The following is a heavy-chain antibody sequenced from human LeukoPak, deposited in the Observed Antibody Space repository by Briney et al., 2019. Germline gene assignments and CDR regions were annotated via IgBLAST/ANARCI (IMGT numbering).Heavy chain of an antibody. V-gene: IGHV4-59*08. CDR1: GGSISSYY. J-gene: IGHJ6*02. Sequence: SETLSLTCTVSGGSISSYYWSWIRQPPGKGLEWIGYIYYSGSTSYNPSLKSRVTISVDTSKNQFSLKLSSVTAADTAVYYCARGTTNYDFWSGYGMDVWGQGTTVTVSS. CDR2: IYYSGST. D-gene: IGHD3-3*01. CDR3: ARGTTNYDFWSGYGMDV.